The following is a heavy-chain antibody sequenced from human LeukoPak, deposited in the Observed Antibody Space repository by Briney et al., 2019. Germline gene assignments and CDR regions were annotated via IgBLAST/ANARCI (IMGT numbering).Heavy chain of an antibody. CDR2: IYPGDSDT. CDR3: ARHFKGSSSQSMAY. Sequence: GESLKISCKGSGYSFTNYWIGWVRQMPGKGLEWKGIIYPGDSDTRYSPSFQGQVAISADKSISTAYLQWSSLKASDTAMYYCARHFKGSSSQSMAYWGQGTLVTVSS. CDR1: GYSFTNYW. D-gene: IGHD6-6*01. V-gene: IGHV5-51*01. J-gene: IGHJ4*02.